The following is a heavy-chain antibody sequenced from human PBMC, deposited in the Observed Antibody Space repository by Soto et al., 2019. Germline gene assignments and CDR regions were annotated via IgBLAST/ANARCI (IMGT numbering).Heavy chain of an antibody. CDR2: IHYSGST. CDR3: AAHDSGGYYAEY. D-gene: IGHD3-22*01. CDR1: GDSVTISDYY. V-gene: IGHV4-39*01. J-gene: IGHJ4*02. Sequence: QLQLQESGPGLVKPSETLSLTCTVSGDSVTISDYYWGWIRQPPGKGLAWIGSIHYSGSTYYNPSLKSRVPISGDTSKKQFSLKLTSVTAADAAVYYCAAHDSGGYYAEYWGQGTLVTVSA.